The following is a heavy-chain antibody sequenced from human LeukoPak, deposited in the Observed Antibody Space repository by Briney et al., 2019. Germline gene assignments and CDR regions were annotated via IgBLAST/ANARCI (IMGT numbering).Heavy chain of an antibody. V-gene: IGHV4-34*01. D-gene: IGHD4-11*01. J-gene: IGHJ4*02. CDR3: ARGQGTVTTH. CDR2: INHSGGA. CDR1: GGSFSGYY. Sequence: PSETLSLTCAVYGGSFSGYYWSWIRQPPGTGLEWIGEINHSGGANYNPSLMSRVTISLDTSKNHFSLNLSSVTAADTAVYYCARGQGTVTTHWGQGTLVTVSS.